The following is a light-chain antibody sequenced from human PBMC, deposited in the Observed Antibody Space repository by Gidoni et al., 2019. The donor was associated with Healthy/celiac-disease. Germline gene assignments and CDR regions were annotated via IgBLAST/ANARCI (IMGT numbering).Light chain of an antibody. CDR1: RSNIGSHR. J-gene: IGLJ3*02. Sequence: QSVLTQPPSASGTPGQRVTISCSGSRSNIGSHRVNWHHHLPGTAPKLLIYNSDQRPSGVPDRFSGSKSGTSASLTISGPQSEDEADYYCTAWDDSLSGWLFGGGTKVTVL. CDR2: NSD. V-gene: IGLV1-44*01. CDR3: TAWDDSLSGWL.